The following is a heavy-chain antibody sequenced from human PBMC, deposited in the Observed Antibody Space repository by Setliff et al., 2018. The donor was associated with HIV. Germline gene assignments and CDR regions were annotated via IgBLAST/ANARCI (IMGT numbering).Heavy chain of an antibody. J-gene: IGHJ4*02. Sequence: SQTLSLTCDVSGGSLSGYYWAWIRQPPEKGLEWIGEINHSGNTNYNPSLESRVSISVDTSMDQFSLKLRSVTAADTGVYYCARQAYFDSGGFYPAWVYWGQGTLVTVSS. CDR2: INHSGNT. CDR1: GGSLSGYY. V-gene: IGHV4-34*01. CDR3: ARQAYFDSGGFYPAWVY. D-gene: IGHD3-22*01.